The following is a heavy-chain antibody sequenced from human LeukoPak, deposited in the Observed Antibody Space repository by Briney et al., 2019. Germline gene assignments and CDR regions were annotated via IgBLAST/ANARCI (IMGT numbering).Heavy chain of an antibody. D-gene: IGHD3-22*01. Sequence: GGSLRLSCEASGFTFKAYWMSWVRQAPGKGLEWVSTINDGGDNTYYADSVKGRFTISRDNSKNTLYLQMNSLRADDTAVYYCAKAQKYYYDSSDYWGQGTLVTVSS. CDR3: AKAQKYYYDSSDY. J-gene: IGHJ4*02. CDR1: GFTFKAYW. V-gene: IGHV3-23*01. CDR2: INDGGDNT.